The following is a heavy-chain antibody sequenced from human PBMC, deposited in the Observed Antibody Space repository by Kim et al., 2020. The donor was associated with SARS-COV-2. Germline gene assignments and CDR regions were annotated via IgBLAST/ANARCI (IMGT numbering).Heavy chain of an antibody. D-gene: IGHD5-12*01. V-gene: IGHV1-69*13. J-gene: IGHJ6*02. CDR1: GGTFSSYA. CDR2: IIPIFGTA. Sequence: SVKVSCKASGGTFSSYAISWVRQAPGQGLEWMGGIIPIFGTANYAQKFQGRVTITADESTSTAYMELSSLRSEDTAVYYCARSLGGYSGYGYYYYYGMDVWGQGTTVTVSS. CDR3: ARSLGGYSGYGYYYYYGMDV.